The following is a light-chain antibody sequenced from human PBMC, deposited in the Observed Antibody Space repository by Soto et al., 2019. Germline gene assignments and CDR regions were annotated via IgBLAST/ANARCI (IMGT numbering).Light chain of an antibody. CDR1: QSVSSY. J-gene: IGKJ1*01. CDR2: DAS. V-gene: IGKV3-11*01. CDR3: QQRSNWPPWT. Sequence: EIVLTQSPATLSLSPGERATLSCRASQSVSSYLAWYQQKPGQAPRLLIYDASNRATGIPARFSGSGSGTDFTLTISSLEPEDFAVYYCQQRSNWPPWTFGQVTK.